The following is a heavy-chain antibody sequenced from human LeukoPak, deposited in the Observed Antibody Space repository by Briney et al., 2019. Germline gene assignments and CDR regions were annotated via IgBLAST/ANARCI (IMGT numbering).Heavy chain of an antibody. J-gene: IGHJ4*02. V-gene: IGHV3-48*01. CDR2: ISSSGSTI. CDR1: GFTFSSYW. CDR3: ATTRSLLVLDY. Sequence: GGSLRLSCAASGFTFSSYWMSWVRQAPGKGLEWVSYISSSGSTIYYADSVKGRFTISRDNSKNTLYLQMNSLRAEDTAVYYCATTRSLLVLDYWGQGTLVTVSS. D-gene: IGHD6-6*01.